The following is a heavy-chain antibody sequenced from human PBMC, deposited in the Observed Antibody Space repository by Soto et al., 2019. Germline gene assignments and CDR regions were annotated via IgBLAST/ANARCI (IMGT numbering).Heavy chain of an antibody. Sequence: GGSLRLSCAASGFTFSNAWMNWVRQAPGKGLEWVGRIKSKTDGGTTDYAAPVKGRFTISRDDSKNTLYLQMNSLKTEDTAVYYCIRDPMYCDFWSGYYGNWFDPWGQGTLVTVSS. D-gene: IGHD3-3*01. CDR2: IKSKTDGGTT. V-gene: IGHV3-15*07. CDR1: GFTFSNAW. J-gene: IGHJ5*02. CDR3: IRDPMYCDFWSGYYGNWFDP.